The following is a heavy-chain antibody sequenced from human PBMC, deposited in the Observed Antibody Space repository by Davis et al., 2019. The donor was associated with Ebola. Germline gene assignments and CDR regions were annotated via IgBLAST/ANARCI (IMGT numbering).Heavy chain of an antibody. Sequence: SVKGRFTISRDNAKNSLYLQMNSLRAEDTAVYYCARYLSDDFWSGCSDYWGQGTLVTVSS. V-gene: IGHV3-11*03. CDR3: ARYLSDDFWSGCSDY. D-gene: IGHD3-3*01. J-gene: IGHJ4*02.